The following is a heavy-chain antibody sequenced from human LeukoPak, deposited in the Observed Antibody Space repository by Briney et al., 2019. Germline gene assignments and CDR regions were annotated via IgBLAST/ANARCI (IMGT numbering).Heavy chain of an antibody. CDR1: EFTFSDSA. CDR2: IRSKTNSYAS. D-gene: IGHD2-15*01. J-gene: IGHJ4*02. Sequence: GGSLRLSCAASEFTFSDSAIHWVRQAPGKGLEWVGRIRSKTNSYASAYAASVKGRFTISRDDSKKSPYLQMNSLKTAALYVYDCTILSWSGGSCYSVYWAQGTLVSVSS. CDR3: TILSWSGGSCYSVY. V-gene: IGHV3-73*01.